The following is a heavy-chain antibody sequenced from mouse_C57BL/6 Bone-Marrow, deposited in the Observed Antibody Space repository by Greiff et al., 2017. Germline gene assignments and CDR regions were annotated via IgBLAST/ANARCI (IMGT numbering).Heavy chain of an antibody. CDR1: GYTFTDYE. V-gene: IGHV1-23*01. J-gene: IGHJ4*01. D-gene: IGHD1-1*01. CDR3: TREAFITTVVSPLAMDY. CDR2: IDPETCGT. Sequence: LVESGASVKLSCKASGYTFTDYEMHCVKQTPVHGLEWIGAIDPETCGTAYNQKFKGKATLTADKSSSTAYMELRSLTSEDSAVYYCTREAFITTVVSPLAMDYWGQGTSVTVSS.